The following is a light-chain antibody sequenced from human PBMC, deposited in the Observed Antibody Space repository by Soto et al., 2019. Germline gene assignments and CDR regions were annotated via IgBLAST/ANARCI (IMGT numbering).Light chain of an antibody. CDR3: TSYAGSNIGV. Sequence: QSALTQPPSASGSPGQSVTIACTGTSSDVDAYKYVYWYQQYPGKAPKLMIYEVSRRPSGVPDRFSGSKSGNTASLTVSGLQAEDEADYYCTSYAGSNIGVFGGGTKLTVL. J-gene: IGLJ3*02. CDR1: SSDVDAYKY. CDR2: EVS. V-gene: IGLV2-8*01.